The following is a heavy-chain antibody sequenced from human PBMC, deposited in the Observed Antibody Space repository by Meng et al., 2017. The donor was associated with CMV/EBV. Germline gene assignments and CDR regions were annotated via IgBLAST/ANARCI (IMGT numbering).Heavy chain of an antibody. CDR3: ARGDQGLVDY. Sequence: SCKASGGTFSSYSMNWVRQAPGKGLEWVSSISSSSSYIYYADSVKGRFTISRDNAKNSLYLQMNSLRAEDTAVYYCARGDQGLVDYWGQGTLVTVSS. J-gene: IGHJ4*02. V-gene: IGHV3-21*01. CDR2: ISSSSSYI. CDR1: GGTFSSYS. D-gene: IGHD6-19*01.